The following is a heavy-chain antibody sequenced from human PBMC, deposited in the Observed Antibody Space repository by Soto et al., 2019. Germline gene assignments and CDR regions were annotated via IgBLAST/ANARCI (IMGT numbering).Heavy chain of an antibody. J-gene: IGHJ4*02. V-gene: IGHV3-7*01. CDR3: ASHTTPAY. Sequence: EVQLVESGGTLVQPGGSLRLSCVASGFSFSSYWMSWVRQAPGKGLECVANIKEDGSKNYYVDSVKGRFTISRDNAKNSLFLQMNSLRADDTAVYYCASHTTPAYRGQGVLVTVSS. D-gene: IGHD1-26*01. CDR1: GFSFSSYW. CDR2: IKEDGSKN.